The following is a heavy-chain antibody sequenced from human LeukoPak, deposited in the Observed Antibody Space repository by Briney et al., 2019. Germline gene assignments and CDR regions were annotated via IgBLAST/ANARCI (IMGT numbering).Heavy chain of an antibody. CDR2: IFPGDYDT. V-gene: IGHV5-51*01. D-gene: IGHD1-14*01. CDR3: VRDRNGRYAFDI. J-gene: IGHJ3*02. Sequence: RGESLQISCEASDDTFNNYWIAWVRQVPGKGLEWVGIIFPGDYDTRYSPSLQGHVTISADKSVSTAYLQWGSLKASDSAMYYCVRDRNGRYAFDIWGLGTRVTVSS. CDR1: DDTFNNYW.